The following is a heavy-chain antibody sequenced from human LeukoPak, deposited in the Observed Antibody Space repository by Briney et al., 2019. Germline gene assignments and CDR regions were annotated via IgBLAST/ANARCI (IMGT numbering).Heavy chain of an antibody. CDR3: AKDDPLYDFWSGHNY. CDR1: GFTFSSYA. D-gene: IGHD3-3*01. Sequence: PGESLRLSCAASGFTFSSYAMSWVRQAPGKGLEWVSAISGSGGSTYYADSVKGRFTISRDNSKNTLYLQMNSLRAEDTAVYYCAKDDPLYDFWSGHNYWGQGTLVTVSS. CDR2: ISGSGGST. J-gene: IGHJ4*02. V-gene: IGHV3-23*01.